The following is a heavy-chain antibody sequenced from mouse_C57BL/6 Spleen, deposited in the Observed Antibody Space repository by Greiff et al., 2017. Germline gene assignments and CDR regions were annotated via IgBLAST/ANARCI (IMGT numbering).Heavy chain of an antibody. V-gene: IGHV1-82*01. D-gene: IGHD1-1*01. CDR3: AELRPFAY. J-gene: IGHJ3*01. Sequence: QVQLQQSGPELVKPGASVKISCKASGYAFSSSWMNWVKQRPGKGLEWIGRIYPGDGDTNYNGKFKGKATLTADKSSSTAYMQLSSLTSEDSAVXFCAELRPFAYWGQGTLVTVSA. CDR2: IYPGDGDT. CDR1: GYAFSSSW.